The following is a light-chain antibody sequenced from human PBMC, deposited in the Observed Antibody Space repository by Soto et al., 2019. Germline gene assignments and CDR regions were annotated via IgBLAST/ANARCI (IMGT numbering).Light chain of an antibody. CDR2: GAS. CDR3: QQYGSSPLWT. CDR1: QSVSSSY. V-gene: IGKV3-20*01. J-gene: IGKJ5*01. Sequence: SVLTQSPGTLALSPGERATLSCRAIQSVSSSYLAWYQQKPGQAPRLLIYGASSRATGIPDRFSGSGSGTDFTLTISRLEPEDFAVYYCQQYGSSPLWTFGQGTRLEI.